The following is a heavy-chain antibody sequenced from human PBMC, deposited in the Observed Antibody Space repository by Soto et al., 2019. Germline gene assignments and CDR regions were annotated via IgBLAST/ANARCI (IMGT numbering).Heavy chain of an antibody. J-gene: IGHJ4*02. D-gene: IGHD6-25*01. Sequence: SETLSLTCTVSGGSVSSGSYYWSWIRQPPGKGLEWIGYIYYSGSTNYNPTLKSRVTISVDTSKNQFSLKLRSVTAADTAVYYCARDGLATGFVYWGQGTLVTVSS. CDR1: GGSVSSGSYY. CDR3: ARDGLATGFVY. CDR2: IYYSGST. V-gene: IGHV4-61*01.